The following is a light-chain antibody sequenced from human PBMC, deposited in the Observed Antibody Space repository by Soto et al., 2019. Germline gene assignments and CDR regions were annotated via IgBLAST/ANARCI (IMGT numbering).Light chain of an antibody. CDR1: SSGVGGYNY. J-gene: IGLJ2*01. CDR2: DVS. CDR3: SSYAGSNIVV. Sequence: QSALTQPPSASGSPGQSVTISCTGSSSGVGGYNYVSWYQQHPGKAPKLMIYDVSKRPSGVPDRFSGSKSGNTASLTVSGLQAEDEADYYCSSYAGSNIVVFGGGPKLTVL. V-gene: IGLV2-8*01.